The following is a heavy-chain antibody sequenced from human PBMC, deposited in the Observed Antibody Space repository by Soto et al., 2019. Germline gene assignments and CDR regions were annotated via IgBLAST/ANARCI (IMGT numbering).Heavy chain of an antibody. V-gene: IGHV3-21*01. J-gene: IGHJ3*02. CDR3: ARDSSGVIGVAGLDAFDI. D-gene: IGHD6-19*01. Sequence: PGGSLRLSCAASGFTFSSYSMNWVRQAPGKGLEWVSSISSSSSYIYYADSVKGRFTISRDNAKNSLYLQMSSLRAEGTAVYYCARDSSGVIGVAGLDAFDIWGQGTMVTVSS. CDR2: ISSSSSYI. CDR1: GFTFSSYS.